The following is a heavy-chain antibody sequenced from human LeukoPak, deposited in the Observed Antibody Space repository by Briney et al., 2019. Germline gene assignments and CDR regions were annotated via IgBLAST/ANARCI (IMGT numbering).Heavy chain of an antibody. CDR1: GFTFSDFH. J-gene: IGHJ4*02. D-gene: IGHD6-13*01. CDR2: ITNSGSDI. CDR3: ACPYRSRFDY. V-gene: IGHV3-11*01. Sequence: GGSLRLSCVVSGFTFSDFHMSWLREAPGKGLEWISYITNSGSDIEYADSVKGRFTISWDNAKKSLYLEMNTLRAEDTAIYYCACPYRSRFDYWGQGTLVTVSS.